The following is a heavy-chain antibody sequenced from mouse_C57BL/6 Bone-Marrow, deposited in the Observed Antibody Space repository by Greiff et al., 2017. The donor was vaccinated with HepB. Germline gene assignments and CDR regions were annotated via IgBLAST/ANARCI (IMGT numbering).Heavy chain of an antibody. CDR1: GFNIKDDY. D-gene: IGHD2-3*01. CDR3: TFYDYWYFDV. J-gene: IGHJ1*03. V-gene: IGHV14-4*01. Sequence: VQLQQSGAELVRPGASVKLSCTASGFNIKDDYMHWVKQRPEQGLEWIGWIDPENGDTEYASKFQGKATITADTSSNTAYLQLRSLTSEDTAVYYCTFYDYWYFDVWGTGTTVTVSS. CDR2: IDPENGDT.